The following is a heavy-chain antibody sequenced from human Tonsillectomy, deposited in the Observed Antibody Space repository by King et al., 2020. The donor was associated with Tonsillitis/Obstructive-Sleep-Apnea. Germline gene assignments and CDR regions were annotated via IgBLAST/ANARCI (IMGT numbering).Heavy chain of an antibody. CDR2: ISYDGSNK. CDR1: GFTFSHYG. CDR3: AKDLGKSGYYDY. V-gene: IGHV3-30*18. J-gene: IGHJ4*02. Sequence: VQLVESGGGVVQPGRSLRLSCAASGFTFSHYGMHWVRQAPGKGLEWVAVISYDGSNKYYSDSVKGRFTISRDNSKNTLYLQMYSLRVEDTAVYYCAKDLGKSGYYDYWGQGTLVTVSS. D-gene: IGHD3-3*01.